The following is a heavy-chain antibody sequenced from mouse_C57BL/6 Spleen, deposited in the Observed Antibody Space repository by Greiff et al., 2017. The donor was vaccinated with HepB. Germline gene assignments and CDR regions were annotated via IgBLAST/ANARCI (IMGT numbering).Heavy chain of an antibody. V-gene: IGHV1-59*01. Sequence: VQLQQPGAELVRPGTSVKLSCKASGYTFTSYWMHWVKQRPGQGLEWIGVIDPSDSYTNYNQKFKGKATLTVDTSSSTAYMQLSSLTSEDSAVYYCARWGDDYWGQGTTLTVSS. CDR1: GYTFTSYW. CDR2: IDPSDSYT. J-gene: IGHJ2*01. CDR3: ARWGDDY. D-gene: IGHD3-3*01.